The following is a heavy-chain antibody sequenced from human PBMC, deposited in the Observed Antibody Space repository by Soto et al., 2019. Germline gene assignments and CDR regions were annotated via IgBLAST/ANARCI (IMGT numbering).Heavy chain of an antibody. Sequence: RLSCAASGFTFSSYWMSWVRQAPGKGLEWVANIKQDGSEKYYVDSVKGRFTISRDNAKNSLYLQMNSLRAEDTAVYYCARDRGPYYYDSSGYYADDYWGQGTLVTVSS. V-gene: IGHV3-7*03. J-gene: IGHJ4*02. CDR3: ARDRGPYYYDSSGYYADDY. CDR2: IKQDGSEK. D-gene: IGHD3-22*01. CDR1: GFTFSSYW.